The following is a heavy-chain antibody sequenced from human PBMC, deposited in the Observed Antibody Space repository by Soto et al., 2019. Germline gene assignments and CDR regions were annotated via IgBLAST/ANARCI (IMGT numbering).Heavy chain of an antibody. V-gene: IGHV2-5*02. Sequence: QITLNESGPTVVRPTETLTLTCRFSGFSLTTSGVGVGWIRQSPGKAPEWLALIYWDGDKRYSASLKSRLTITQDTAKNQVGLTMSYLDPTDTAIYYCAHRVLRTVFGLVNWAAIFFDFWGPGTPVAVSS. CDR3: AHRVLRTVFGLVNWAAIFFDF. CDR1: GFSLTTSGVG. J-gene: IGHJ4*02. CDR2: IYWDGDK. D-gene: IGHD3-3*01.